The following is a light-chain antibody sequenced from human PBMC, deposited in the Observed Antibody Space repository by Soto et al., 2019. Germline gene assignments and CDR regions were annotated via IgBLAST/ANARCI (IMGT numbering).Light chain of an antibody. CDR2: DAS. CDR1: QSLSSDY. CDR3: QQYSSSLT. Sequence: EIVLTQSPGTLSLSPGERATLSCRASQSLSSDYLAWYQQRPGQAPRLLIYDASTRATGFPDRFSGSGSGTDFTLTISRLEPEDFAVYCCQQYSSSLTFGGGTKVEIK. V-gene: IGKV3-20*01. J-gene: IGKJ4*01.